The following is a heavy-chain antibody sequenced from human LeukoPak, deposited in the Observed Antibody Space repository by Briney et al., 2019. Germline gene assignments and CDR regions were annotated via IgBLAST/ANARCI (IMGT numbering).Heavy chain of an antibody. CDR2: ISGSGGST. Sequence: PGGSLRLSCAASGFTFSSYAMSWVRQAPGKGLEWVSAISGSGGSTYHADSVKGRFTISRDNSKNTLYLQMNSLRAEDTAVYYCTTGIAAAGILHWGQGTLVTVSS. CDR1: GFTFSSYA. D-gene: IGHD6-13*01. J-gene: IGHJ4*02. CDR3: TTGIAAAGILH. V-gene: IGHV3-23*01.